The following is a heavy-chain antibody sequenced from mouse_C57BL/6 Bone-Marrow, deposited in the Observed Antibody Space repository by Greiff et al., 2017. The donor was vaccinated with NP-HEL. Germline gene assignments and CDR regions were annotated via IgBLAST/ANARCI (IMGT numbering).Heavy chain of an antibody. CDR2: IRLKSDNYAT. J-gene: IGHJ4*01. CDR3: TRRFYAMDY. D-gene: IGHD1-1*01. V-gene: IGHV6-3*01. CDR1: GFTFSNYW. Sequence: EVKLQESGGGLVQPGGSMKLSCVASGFTFSNYWMNWVRQSPEKGLEWVAQIRLKSDNYATHYAESVKGRFTISRDDSKSSVYLQMNNLRAEDTGIYYCTRRFYAMDYWGQGTSVTVSS.